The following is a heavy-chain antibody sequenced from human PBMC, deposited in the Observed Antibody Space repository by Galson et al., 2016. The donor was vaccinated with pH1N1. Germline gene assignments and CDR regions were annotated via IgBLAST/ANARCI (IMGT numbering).Heavy chain of an antibody. J-gene: IGHJ1*01. CDR2: IDPSDGTT. Sequence: SVKVSCKAAGYSVTRYYMHWVRQAPGQGLEWMGIIDPSDGTTTYSEKFQGRISLTRDTSTNSVYMELTTLRPDDSATYFCARRYFLVYWGQGTLVTVSS. D-gene: IGHD2/OR15-2a*01. V-gene: IGHV1-46*01. CDR1: GYSVTRYY. CDR3: ARRYFLVY.